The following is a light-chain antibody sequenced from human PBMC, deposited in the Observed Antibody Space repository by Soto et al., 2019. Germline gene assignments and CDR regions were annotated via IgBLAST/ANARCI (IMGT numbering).Light chain of an antibody. Sequence: ICFTQSPTPLSFSPGGKATPPLRARQSVSSYLAWYQQKPGQAPRLLIYDASNRATGIPARFSGSGSGTDFTLTISSLEPEDFAVYYCQQRSNWPPWTFGQGTKVDIK. CDR3: QQRSNWPPWT. J-gene: IGKJ1*01. CDR1: QSVSSY. CDR2: DAS. V-gene: IGKV3-11*01.